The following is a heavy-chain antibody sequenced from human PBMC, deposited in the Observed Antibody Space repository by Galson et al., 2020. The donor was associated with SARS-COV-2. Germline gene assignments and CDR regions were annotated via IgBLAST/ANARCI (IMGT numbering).Heavy chain of an antibody. CDR2: LYYNGST. V-gene: IGHV4-39*07. J-gene: IGHJ4*02. CDR3: ARVLPAATRVY. CDR1: GGSVSSSSYY. Sequence: SETLSLTCTVSGGSVSSSSYYWGWIRQPPGKGLEWIGSLYYNGSTYYDPSLQSRVTISVDTSKNQLSLKLTSVTAADTAMYYCARVLPAATRVYWGQGTQVTVSS. D-gene: IGHD2-2*01.